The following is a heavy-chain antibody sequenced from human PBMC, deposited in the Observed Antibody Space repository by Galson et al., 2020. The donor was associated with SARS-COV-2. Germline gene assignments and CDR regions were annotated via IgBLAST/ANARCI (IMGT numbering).Heavy chain of an antibody. J-gene: IGHJ3*02. D-gene: IGHD3-9*01. Sequence: GESLKISCAASGFTFSSYSMNWVRQAPGKGLEWVSSISSSSSYIYYADSVKGRFTISRDNAKNSLYLQMNSLRAEDTAVYYCASLNFDRSLSAYDIWGQGTMVTVSS. V-gene: IGHV3-21*01. CDR3: ASLNFDRSLSAYDI. CDR1: GFTFSSYS. CDR2: ISSSSSYI.